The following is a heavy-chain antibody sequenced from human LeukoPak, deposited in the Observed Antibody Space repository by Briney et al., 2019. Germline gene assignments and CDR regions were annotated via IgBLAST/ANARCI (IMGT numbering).Heavy chain of an antibody. CDR3: ARAGRGTMIVVVKTAAFDI. Sequence: PSETLSLTCTVSGGSVSSGSYYWSWIRQPPGKGLEWIGYIYYSGSTNHNPSLKSRVTISVDTSKNQFSLKLSSVTAADTAVYYCARAGRGTMIVVVKTAAFDIWGQETMVTVSS. CDR1: GGSVSSGSYY. J-gene: IGHJ3*02. D-gene: IGHD3-22*01. V-gene: IGHV4-61*01. CDR2: IYYSGST.